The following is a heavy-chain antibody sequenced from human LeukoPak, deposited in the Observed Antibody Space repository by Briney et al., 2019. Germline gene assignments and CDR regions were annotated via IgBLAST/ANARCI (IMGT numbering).Heavy chain of an antibody. Sequence: PSETLSLTCTVSGGSISSGGYYWSWIRQHPGKGLEWIGYIYYSGSTYYNPSLKSRVTISVDTSKNQFSLKLSSVTAADTGVYYCATDTRDYDILTGYFSYGMDVWGQGTTVTVSS. D-gene: IGHD3-9*01. CDR2: IYYSGST. CDR1: GGSISSGGYY. J-gene: IGHJ6*02. V-gene: IGHV4-31*03. CDR3: ATDTRDYDILTGYFSYGMDV.